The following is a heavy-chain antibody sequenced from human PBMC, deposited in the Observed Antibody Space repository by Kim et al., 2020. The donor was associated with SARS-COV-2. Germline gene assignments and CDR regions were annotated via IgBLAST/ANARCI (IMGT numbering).Heavy chain of an antibody. J-gene: IGHJ5*02. D-gene: IGHD1-26*01. V-gene: IGHV7-4-1*02. Sequence: ASVKVSCKASGCTFTSHVINWVRQAPGQGLEWMGWINTKNGKPTYVQVFPGRFVFSFDISFSTAYLQIRSLTAEDTAVYYCASGYGCGYYLPWGQGTLVTVSS. CDR2: INTKNGKP. CDR3: ASGYGCGYYLP. CDR1: GCTFTSHV.